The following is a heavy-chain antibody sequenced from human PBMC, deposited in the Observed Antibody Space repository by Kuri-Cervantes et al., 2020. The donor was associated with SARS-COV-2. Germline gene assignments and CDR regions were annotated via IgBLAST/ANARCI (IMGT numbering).Heavy chain of an antibody. CDR1: GFTFSSYG. CDR2: ISGSGGST. CDR3: AKESLAQTTVTTWDDAFDI. D-gene: IGHD4-17*01. V-gene: IGHV3-23*01. J-gene: IGHJ3*02. Sequence: GESLKISCAASGFTFSSYGMHWVRQAPGKGLEWVSAISGSGGSTYYADSVKGRFTISRDNSKNTLYLQMNSLRAEDTAVYYCAKESLAQTTVTTWDDAFDIWGQGTMVT.